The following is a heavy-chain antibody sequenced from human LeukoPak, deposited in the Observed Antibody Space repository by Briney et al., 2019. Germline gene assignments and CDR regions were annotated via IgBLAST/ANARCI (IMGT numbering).Heavy chain of an antibody. CDR3: ARERDIVLMVYAILADAFDI. Sequence: PSETLSLTCTVSGGSISSYYWSWIRQPPGKGLEWIGYIYYSGSTNYKPSLKSRVTISVETSKNQFSLKLRSVTAADTAVYYCARERDIVLMVYAILADAFDIWGQGTMVTVSS. J-gene: IGHJ3*02. CDR1: GGSISSYY. V-gene: IGHV4-59*12. D-gene: IGHD2-8*01. CDR2: IYYSGST.